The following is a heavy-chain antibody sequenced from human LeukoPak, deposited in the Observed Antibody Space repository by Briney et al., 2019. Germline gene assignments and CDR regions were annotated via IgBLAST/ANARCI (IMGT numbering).Heavy chain of an antibody. Sequence: GGSLRLSCVASGFTFRTYSMNWVRQAPGKGLEWVSYISSSSGSIYYADSVKGRFTISRDNSKNTLYLQMNSLRADDTAIYYCARNQQLGGHSYYYYGMDVWGQGTTVTVSS. D-gene: IGHD3-16*01. V-gene: IGHV3-48*01. J-gene: IGHJ6*02. CDR2: ISSSSGSI. CDR3: ARNQQLGGHSYYYYGMDV. CDR1: GFTFRTYS.